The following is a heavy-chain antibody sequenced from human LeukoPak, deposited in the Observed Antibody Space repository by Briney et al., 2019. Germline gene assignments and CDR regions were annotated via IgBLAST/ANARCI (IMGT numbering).Heavy chain of an antibody. J-gene: IGHJ5*02. CDR3: ATDSLYSSSWYGVNWLDP. CDR2: ISYDGSNT. CDR1: GFTFSSYG. V-gene: IGHV3-30*03. D-gene: IGHD6-13*01. Sequence: GRSLRLSCAACGFTFSSYGMHWVRQAPGKGLEWVAVISYDGSNTYYADSVKGRITISRDNSKNTLYLQMNSLRAEDTAVYYCATDSLYSSSWYGVNWLDPWGQGTLVTVSS.